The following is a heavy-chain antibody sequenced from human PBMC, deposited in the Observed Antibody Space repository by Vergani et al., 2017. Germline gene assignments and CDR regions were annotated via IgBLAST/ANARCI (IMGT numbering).Heavy chain of an antibody. J-gene: IGHJ2*01. Sequence: QVQLQESGPGLVKPSETLSLTCTVSGGSISSYYWSWIRQPPGKGLEWIGYIYYSGSTNYNPSLKSRVTISVDTSKNKFSLKLSSVTAADTAVYYCARGNVVGGSSSWYPYWYFDLWGRGTLVTVSS. D-gene: IGHD6-13*01. CDR1: GGSISSYY. CDR2: IYYSGST. V-gene: IGHV4-59*01. CDR3: ARGNVVGGSSSWYPYWYFDL.